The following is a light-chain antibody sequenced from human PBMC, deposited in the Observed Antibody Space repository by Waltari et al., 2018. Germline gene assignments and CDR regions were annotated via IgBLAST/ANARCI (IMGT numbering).Light chain of an antibody. CDR3: SSSTGYSLV. J-gene: IGLJ2*01. V-gene: IGLV2-14*03. CDR1: SGDFGSSTS. Sequence: QSALTQTASVSGSPGQSITISCTSASGDFGSSTSVFWYQQHPGRAPKLLASAVSDRPSGISNRFSASKSGNTASLAISNLQADDEADYYCSSSTGYSLVFGGGTKLTVL. CDR2: AVS.